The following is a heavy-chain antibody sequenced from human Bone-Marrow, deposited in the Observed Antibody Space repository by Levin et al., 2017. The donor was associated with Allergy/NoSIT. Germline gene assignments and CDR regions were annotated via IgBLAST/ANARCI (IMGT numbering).Heavy chain of an antibody. V-gene: IGHV6-1*01. Sequence: PSETLSLTCAISGDNVSSNTAAWNWIRQSPSRGLEWLGRTYYRSKWFNDYAVSVKTRMTINPDTSKNQFSLHLISVTPEDTAVYYSATNTGWSAEDTVDIWGHGTMVTVSP. CDR1: GDNVSSNTAA. CDR2: TYYRSKWFN. D-gene: IGHD6-19*01. J-gene: IGHJ3*02. CDR3: ATNTGWSAEDTVDI.